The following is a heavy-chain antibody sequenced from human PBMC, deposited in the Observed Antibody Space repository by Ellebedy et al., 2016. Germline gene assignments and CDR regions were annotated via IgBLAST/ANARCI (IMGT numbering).Heavy chain of an antibody. Sequence: LRLSCVVSGGSISSGGYSWSWIRQPPGKGLEWIGYTYHSGSTYYNPSLKSRVTISVDRSKNQFSLKLSSVTAADTAVYYCAREGNDDSSGFYDAGAFDLWGQGTMVTVSS. V-gene: IGHV4-30-2*01. CDR2: TYHSGST. CDR1: GGSISSGGYS. J-gene: IGHJ3*01. D-gene: IGHD3-22*01. CDR3: AREGNDDSSGFYDAGAFDL.